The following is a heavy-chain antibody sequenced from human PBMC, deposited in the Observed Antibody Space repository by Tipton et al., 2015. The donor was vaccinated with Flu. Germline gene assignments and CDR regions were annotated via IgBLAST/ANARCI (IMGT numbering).Heavy chain of an antibody. CDR2: IYYSGST. CDR1: GGSISSYY. J-gene: IGHJ4*02. D-gene: IGHD5-24*01. CDR3: ARVYRGMATVLDY. Sequence: TLSLTCTVSGGSISSYYWSWIRQPPGKGLEWIGYIYYSGSTNYNPSLKSRVTISVDTSKNQFSLKLSSVTAADTAVYYCARVYRGMATVLDYWGQGTLVTVSS. V-gene: IGHV4-59*01.